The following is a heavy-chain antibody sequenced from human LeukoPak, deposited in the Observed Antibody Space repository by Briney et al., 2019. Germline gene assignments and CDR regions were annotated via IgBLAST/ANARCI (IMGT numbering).Heavy chain of an antibody. CDR3: AVIGGCSGGSCSHDY. V-gene: IGHV1-8*03. D-gene: IGHD2-15*01. Sequence: APVKVSCKASGYTFTSYDINWVGQATGQGLEWMGWMNPNSGNTGYAQKFQGRVTITRNTSISTAYMELSSLRSEDTAVYYCAVIGGCSGGSCSHDYWGQGTLVTVSS. CDR1: GYTFTSYD. J-gene: IGHJ4*02. CDR2: MNPNSGNT.